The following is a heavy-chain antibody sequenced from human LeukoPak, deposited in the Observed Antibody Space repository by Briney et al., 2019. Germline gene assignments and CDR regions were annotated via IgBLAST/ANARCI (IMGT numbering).Heavy chain of an antibody. D-gene: IGHD2-2*01. CDR3: ARNCRSISCARGGDY. V-gene: IGHV4-34*01. CDR1: GGSISGYY. J-gene: IGHJ4*02. CDR2: INHSGST. Sequence: SETLSLTCAVSGGSISGYYWSWIRQPPGKGLEWIGEINHSGSTNYNPSLKSRVTISVDTSKNQFSLKLSSVTAADTAVYYCARNCRSISCARGGDYWGQGTLVTVSS.